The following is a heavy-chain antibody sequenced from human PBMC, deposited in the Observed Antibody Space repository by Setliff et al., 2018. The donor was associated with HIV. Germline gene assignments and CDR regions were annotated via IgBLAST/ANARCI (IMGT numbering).Heavy chain of an antibody. CDR1: GGSFNAYY. D-gene: IGHD6-19*01. V-gene: IGHV4-39*01. J-gene: IGHJ4*02. CDR3: TRRFEKWLAFDY. CDR2: IYYSGST. Sequence: SETLSLTCDVSGGSFNAYYWSWIRQPPGKGLEWIGSIYYSGSTYYNPSLKSRVTISVDTSKNQFSLNLASVTAADTAVYYCTRRFEKWLAFDYWGQGTLVTV.